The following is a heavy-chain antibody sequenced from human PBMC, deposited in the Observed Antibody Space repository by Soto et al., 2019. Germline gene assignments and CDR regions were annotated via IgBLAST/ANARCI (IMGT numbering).Heavy chain of an antibody. J-gene: IGHJ6*02. Sequence: GGSLRLSCAASGFTFSSYDMHWVRQATGKGLEWVSAIGTAGDTYYPGSVKGRFTTSRENAKNSLYLQMNSLRAGDTAVYYCARENPRGDYESYYYYGMDVWGQGTTVTVSS. CDR3: ARENPRGDYESYYYYGMDV. CDR1: GFTFSSYD. V-gene: IGHV3-13*01. CDR2: IGTAGDT. D-gene: IGHD4-17*01.